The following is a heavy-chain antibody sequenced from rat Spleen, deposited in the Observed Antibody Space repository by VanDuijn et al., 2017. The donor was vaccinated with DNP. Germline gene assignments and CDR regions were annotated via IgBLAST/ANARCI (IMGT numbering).Heavy chain of an antibody. CDR2: ITKSGDSV. D-gene: IGHD1-2*01. Sequence: EVHLVQSGGGLVQPGRSLKLSCVVSGVTFSDYDMAWVRQAPQKGLEWVASITKSGDSVYYRESVKGRFTISRDNAKNTLYVQMDSLRSEDTATYYCSTIIHYYSSYIFNCPFAHWGQGVRVTVSS. CDR3: STIIHYYSSYIFNCPFAH. CDR1: GVTFSDYD. V-gene: IGHV5S13*01. J-gene: IGHJ2*01.